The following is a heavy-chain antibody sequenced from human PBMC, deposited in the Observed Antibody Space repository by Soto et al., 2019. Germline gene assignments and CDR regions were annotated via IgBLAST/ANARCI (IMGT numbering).Heavy chain of an antibody. CDR3: ARGRRWYRA. V-gene: IGHV4-34*01. CDR1: GGSFSGYY. Sequence: QVQLQQWGAGLLKPSETLSLTCAVYGGSFSGYYWSWIRQPPGKGLEWIGEINHSGSTNYNPSLKXRXTXXVDPSKNQFSLKRSSVTAADTAVYYCARGRRWYRAWGQGTLVTVSS. D-gene: IGHD6-13*01. J-gene: IGHJ5*02. CDR2: INHSGST.